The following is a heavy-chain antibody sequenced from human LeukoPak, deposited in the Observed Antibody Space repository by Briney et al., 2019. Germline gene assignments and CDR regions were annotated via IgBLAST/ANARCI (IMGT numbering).Heavy chain of an antibody. CDR2: ISGSSSYT. V-gene: IGHV3-11*06. J-gene: IGHJ4*02. CDR3: ARYSARATTYYFDY. D-gene: IGHD5-12*01. Sequence: GGSLRLSCAASGFTFSDYYMSWIRQAPGKGLEWVSYISGSSSYTNYADSVKGRFTISRDNAKNSLYLQMNSLRAEDTAVYYCARYSARATTYYFDYWGQGTLVTVPS. CDR1: GFTFSDYY.